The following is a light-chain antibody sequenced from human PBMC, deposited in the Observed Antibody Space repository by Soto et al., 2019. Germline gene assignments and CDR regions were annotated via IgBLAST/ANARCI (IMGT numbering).Light chain of an antibody. V-gene: IGLV2-14*01. CDR2: EVT. J-gene: IGLJ2*01. Sequence: QSALTQPASVSGSPGQSITISCTGTSSDVGGYDFVSWYQQHPGKVPKLIIYEVTNRPSGVSNRFSGSKSGNTASLIISGLQPEDEADYYCSSYSTSVTLVFGGGTKLTVL. CDR1: SSDVGGYDF. CDR3: SSYSTSVTLV.